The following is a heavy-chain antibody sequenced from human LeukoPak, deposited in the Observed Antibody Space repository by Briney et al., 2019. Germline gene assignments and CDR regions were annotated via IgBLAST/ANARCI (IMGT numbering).Heavy chain of an antibody. D-gene: IGHD1-26*01. Sequence: SDTLSLTCTVSGDSSSGHSYFWGWIRQGPGTGLEWIANIHHIGSTYYNPSLKSRVAISVDTSTKQFSLKLSSVTAADTAVYYCARSSLGANKDYWGQGTLVTVSS. CDR3: ARSSLGANKDY. CDR2: IHHIGST. J-gene: IGHJ4*02. V-gene: IGHV4-39*01. CDR1: GDSSSGHSYF.